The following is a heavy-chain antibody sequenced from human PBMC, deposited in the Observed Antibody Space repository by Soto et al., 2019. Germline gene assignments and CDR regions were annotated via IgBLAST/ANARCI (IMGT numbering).Heavy chain of an antibody. D-gene: IGHD6-6*01. Sequence: EASVKVSCKASGYTFTGYYMHWVRQAPGQGLEWMGWINPNSGGTNYAQKFQGRVTMTRDTSISTAYMELSRLRSDDTAVYYCARGHSSSSGPAGSIYFDYWGQGTLVTVSS. CDR2: INPNSGGT. V-gene: IGHV1-2*02. CDR3: ARGHSSSSGPAGSIYFDY. CDR1: GYTFTGYY. J-gene: IGHJ4*02.